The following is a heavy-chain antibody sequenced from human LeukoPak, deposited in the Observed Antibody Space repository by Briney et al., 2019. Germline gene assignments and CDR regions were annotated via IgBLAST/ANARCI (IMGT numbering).Heavy chain of an antibody. V-gene: IGHV4-30-2*01. CDR2: ISHSGTT. Sequence: SETLSLTCAVSGGSISSGSYSWSWIRQPPGKGLEWIGYISHSGTTYYNPSLKSRVTMSVDRSKNQFSLKLTSVTAADTAVYFCARYSTTWPYWYFDLWGRGTLVTVSS. CDR1: GGSISSGSYS. J-gene: IGHJ2*01. D-gene: IGHD2-2*01. CDR3: ARYSTTWPYWYFDL.